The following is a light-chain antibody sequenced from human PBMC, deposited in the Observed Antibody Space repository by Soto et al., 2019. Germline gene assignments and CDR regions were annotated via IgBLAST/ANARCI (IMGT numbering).Light chain of an antibody. CDR2: AAS. CDR3: QQARRLPIT. V-gene: IGKV1-12*01. CDR1: QDISNW. Sequence: DIEMIQSPSSVSASVGDRVTSSCLASQDISNWLAWYQQKPGEAPKFLIYAASNLQSGVPSKFSVSGSGTDFTLTISSMQPEHFAVYYCQQARRLPITFGQGTRMEIK. J-gene: IGKJ5*01.